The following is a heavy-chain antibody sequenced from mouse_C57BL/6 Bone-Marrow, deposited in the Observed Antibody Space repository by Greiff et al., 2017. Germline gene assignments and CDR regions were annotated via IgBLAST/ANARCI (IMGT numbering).Heavy chain of an antibody. CDR3: ARIYYFDY. CDR2: IDPSDSYT. V-gene: IGHV1-50*01. Sequence: QVQLQQPGAELVKPGASVKLSCKASGYTFTSYWMQWVKQRPGQGLEWIGEIDPSDSYTNYNQKFKGKATLTVDTSSSTAYMQLSSLTSEDSAVYYCARIYYFDYGGKGTTLTGSS. CDR1: GYTFTSYW. J-gene: IGHJ2*01.